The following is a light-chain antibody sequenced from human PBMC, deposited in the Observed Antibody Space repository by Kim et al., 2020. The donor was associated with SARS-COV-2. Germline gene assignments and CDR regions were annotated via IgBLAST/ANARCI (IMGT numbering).Light chain of an antibody. Sequence: SYELTQPPSVSVAPGKTARITCGGNNIRSKSVHWYQQKPGQAPVLVIYYDSDRPSGIPERFSGSNSGNTATLTISRVEAGDEADYYCQVWDIDVVFGGGTQLTVL. CDR2: YDS. CDR1: NIRSKS. CDR3: QVWDIDVV. V-gene: IGLV3-21*04. J-gene: IGLJ2*01.